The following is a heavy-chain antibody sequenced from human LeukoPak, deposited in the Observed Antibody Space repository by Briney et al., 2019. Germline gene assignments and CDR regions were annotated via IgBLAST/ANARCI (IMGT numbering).Heavy chain of an antibody. Sequence: SGTLSLTCTVSGDSINSLDLWSWVRQPPGKGLEWIGEMYLSGTTHSNPSVKSRVIISIDKSKNQFFLNLSSVTAADTAVYYCAGLVGRYSSGLYYYYFDYWGQGTLVTVSS. J-gene: IGHJ4*02. D-gene: IGHD3-22*01. V-gene: IGHV4-4*02. CDR1: GDSINSLDL. CDR2: MYLSGTT. CDR3: AGLVGRYSSGLYYYYFDY.